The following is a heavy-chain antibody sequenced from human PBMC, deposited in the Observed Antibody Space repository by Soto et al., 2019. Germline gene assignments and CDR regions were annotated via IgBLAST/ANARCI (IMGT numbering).Heavy chain of an antibody. Sequence: QVQLVESGGGVVQPGRSLRLSCAASGFTFSNYAMHWARQAPGKGLEWVAVIASDGRDKKYADSVRGRFTISRDNSKNTMYLEMISLRGGDAAVYYCAKDKGPGPAVYYFDYWGQGTLVTVSS. CDR3: AKDKGPGPAVYYFDY. CDR2: IASDGRDK. CDR1: GFTFSNYA. V-gene: IGHV3-30-3*01. J-gene: IGHJ4*02. D-gene: IGHD6-19*01.